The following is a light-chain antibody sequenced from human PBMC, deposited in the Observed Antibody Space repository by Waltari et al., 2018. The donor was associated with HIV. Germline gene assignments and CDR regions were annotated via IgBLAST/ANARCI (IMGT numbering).Light chain of an antibody. Sequence: DIQLTQSPSSLSASVGDRVTITCRASQSISGYLNWYQQKPGKAPRSLIYAESSLQSGVPSRFRGSGSGPEFSLTIDSLQPEDFATYYCQQFYTMPVTFGQGTKLEI. J-gene: IGKJ2*01. V-gene: IGKV1-39*01. CDR2: AES. CDR1: QSISGY. CDR3: QQFYTMPVT.